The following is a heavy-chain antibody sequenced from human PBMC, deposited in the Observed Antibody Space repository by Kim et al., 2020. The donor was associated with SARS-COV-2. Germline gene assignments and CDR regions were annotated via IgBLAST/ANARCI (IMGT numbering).Heavy chain of an antibody. V-gene: IGHV3-30*04. Sequence: GGSLRLSCAASGFTFSSYAMHWVRQAPGKGLEWVAVISYDGSNKYYADSVKGRFTISRDNSKNTLYLQMNSLRAEDTAVYYCARAGGINYGSGSYYLDY. D-gene: IGHD3-10*01. CDR1: GFTFSSYA. CDR3: ARAGGINYGSGSYYLDY. J-gene: IGHJ4*01. CDR2: ISYDGSNK.